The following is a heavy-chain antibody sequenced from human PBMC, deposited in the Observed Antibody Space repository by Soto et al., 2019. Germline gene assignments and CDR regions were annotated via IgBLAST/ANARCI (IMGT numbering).Heavy chain of an antibody. D-gene: IGHD3-3*01. CDR1: GYTFTSYG. CDR2: ISAYNGNT. Sequence: ASVKVSCKASGYTFTSYGISWVRQAPGQGLEWMGWISAYNGNTNYAQKLQGRVTMTTDTSTSTAYMELRSLRSDDTAVYYCAREGAYYNFWCGSTYYFDSWGQGTLVTVYS. CDR3: AREGAYYNFWCGSTYYFDS. J-gene: IGHJ4*02. V-gene: IGHV1-18*01.